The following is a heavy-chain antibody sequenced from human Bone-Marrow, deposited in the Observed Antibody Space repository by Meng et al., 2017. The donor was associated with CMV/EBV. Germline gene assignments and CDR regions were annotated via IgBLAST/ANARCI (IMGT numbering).Heavy chain of an antibody. Sequence: GESLKIPCAASGFTFTTYVMHWVRQAPGKGLEWVALIWYDGSLKYYADSVKGRFTISRDNSKDTLYLQMNSLKTEDTAMYYCTKEEYQLPGGTFDSWGQGTLVTVSS. CDR2: IWYDGSLK. D-gene: IGHD2-2*01. CDR3: TKEEYQLPGGTFDS. J-gene: IGHJ4*02. V-gene: IGHV3-30*02. CDR1: GFTFTTYV.